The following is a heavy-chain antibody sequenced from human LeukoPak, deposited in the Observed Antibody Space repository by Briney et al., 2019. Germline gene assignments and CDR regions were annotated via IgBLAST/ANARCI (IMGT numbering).Heavy chain of an antibody. CDR3: ARDDSSGYYSSYYYYYGMDV. Sequence: GGSLRLSCAASGFTFSSYSMNWVRQAPGKGLEWVSSISSSSYIYYADSVKGRFTISRDNAKNSLYLQMNSLRAEDTAVYYCARDDSSGYYSSYYYYYGMDVWGQGTTVTVSS. D-gene: IGHD3-22*01. J-gene: IGHJ6*02. CDR2: ISSSSYI. CDR1: GFTFSSYS. V-gene: IGHV3-21*01.